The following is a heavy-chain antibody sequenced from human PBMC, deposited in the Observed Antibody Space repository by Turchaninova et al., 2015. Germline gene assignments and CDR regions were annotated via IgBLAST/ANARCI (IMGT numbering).Heavy chain of an antibody. Sequence: QVQLQESGPGLVKPSETLSLPCAVSGYSLSSCFYWGWVRQPPGKGWEWIATFYHTGGTYYNPSLKSRVTISVDTSKNQFSLQLSSVTAADTAIYYCARHRGGGSTLFDYWGQGTLVTVSS. CDR1: GYSLSSCFY. D-gene: IGHD1-26*01. CDR2: FYHTGGT. V-gene: IGHV4-38-2*01. J-gene: IGHJ4*02. CDR3: ARHRGGGSTLFDY.